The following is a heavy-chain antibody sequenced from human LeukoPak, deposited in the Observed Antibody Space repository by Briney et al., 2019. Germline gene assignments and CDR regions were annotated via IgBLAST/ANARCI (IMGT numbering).Heavy chain of an antibody. CDR3: ARAVKYYYDSSGYPKWFDP. V-gene: IGHV4-59*01. CDR2: IYYSGST. Sequence: SETLSLTCTVSGSSISSYYWSWIRQPPGKGPEWIGYIYYSGSTNYNPSLKSRVTISVDTSKNQFSLKLSSVTAADTAVYYCARAVKYYYDSSGYPKWFDPWGQGTLVTVSS. J-gene: IGHJ5*02. CDR1: GSSISSYY. D-gene: IGHD3-22*01.